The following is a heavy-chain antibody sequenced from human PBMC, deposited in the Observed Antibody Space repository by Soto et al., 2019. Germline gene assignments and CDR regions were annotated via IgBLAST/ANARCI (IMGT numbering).Heavy chain of an antibody. CDR2: IYYSGST. Sequence: QVQLQESGPGLVKPSQTLSLTCTVSGGSISSGGYDWSWIRQHPGKGLEWIGYIYYSGSTYYNPSLKSRVTISVDTSKNQFSLKLSSVTAADTAVYYCAREMTGDGAEGLYYYYGMDVWGQGTTVTVSS. V-gene: IGHV4-31*03. D-gene: IGHD3-10*01. CDR1: GGSISSGGYD. CDR3: AREMTGDGAEGLYYYYGMDV. J-gene: IGHJ6*02.